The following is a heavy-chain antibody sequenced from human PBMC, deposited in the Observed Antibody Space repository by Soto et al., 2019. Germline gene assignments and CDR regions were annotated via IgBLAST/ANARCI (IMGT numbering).Heavy chain of an antibody. J-gene: IGHJ6*02. D-gene: IGHD6-13*01. Sequence: SETLSLTCAVSGGSISSSNWWSWVRQPPGKGLEWIGEIYHSGSTNYNPSLKSRVTISVDKSKNQFSLKLSSVAAADTAVYYCARAQSSSWYNYGMDVWGQGTTVTVSS. CDR1: GGSISSSNW. CDR3: ARAQSSSWYNYGMDV. CDR2: IYHSGST. V-gene: IGHV4-4*02.